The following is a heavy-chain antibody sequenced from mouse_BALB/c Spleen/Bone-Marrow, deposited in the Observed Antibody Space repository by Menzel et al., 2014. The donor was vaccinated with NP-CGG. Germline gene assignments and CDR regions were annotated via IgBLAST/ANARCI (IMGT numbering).Heavy chain of an antibody. V-gene: IGHV1S22*01. D-gene: IGHD2-14*01. CDR3: TRSLVRRDHYYAMDY. CDR2: IYPGSGRT. Sequence: LQQSGSELVRPGASVKLSCKASGYTFXSYWMHWVKQRPGQGLEWIGNIYPGSGRTNYDEKFKSKATLTVDTSSSTAYMQLSSLTSEDSAVYYRTRSLVRRDHYYAMDYWGQGTSVTVSS. CDR1: GYTFXSYW. J-gene: IGHJ4*01.